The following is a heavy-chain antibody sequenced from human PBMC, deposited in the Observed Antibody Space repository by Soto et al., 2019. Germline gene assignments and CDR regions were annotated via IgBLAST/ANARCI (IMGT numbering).Heavy chain of an antibody. J-gene: IGHJ4*02. CDR1: GGSVSSGSYY. D-gene: IGHD5-18*01. CDR2: IYYSGGT. V-gene: IGHV4-61*01. CDR3: ARGGGVTATFDY. Sequence: ASETLSLTCTVSGGSVSSGSYYWSWIRQPPGKGLEWIGYIYYSGGTNYNPSPKSRVTISVDTSKNQFSLKLSSVTAADTAVYYCARGGGVTATFDYWGQGTLVTVSS.